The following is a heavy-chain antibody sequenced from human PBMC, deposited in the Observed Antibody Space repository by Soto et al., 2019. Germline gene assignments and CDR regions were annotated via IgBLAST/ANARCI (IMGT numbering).Heavy chain of an antibody. CDR1: GFTFSSYA. D-gene: IGHD2-15*01. Sequence: EVQLLESGGGLVQPGGSLRLSCAASGFTFSSYAMSWVRQAPGKGLEWVSAISGSGGSTYYADSVKGRFTISRDNSKNTPYLQRNSLRAEDTAVYYCAKTNNRYCSGGSCYPPRDAFDIWGQGTMVTVSS. CDR3: AKTNNRYCSGGSCYPPRDAFDI. CDR2: ISGSGGST. V-gene: IGHV3-23*01. J-gene: IGHJ3*02.